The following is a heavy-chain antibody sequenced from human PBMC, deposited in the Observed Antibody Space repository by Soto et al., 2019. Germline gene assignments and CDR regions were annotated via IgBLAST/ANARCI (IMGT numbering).Heavy chain of an antibody. CDR2: IYYSGST. V-gene: IGHV4-39*01. CDR1: GGSISSSSYY. CDR3: ARRESSSYDFDY. Sequence: PSEALSLTCTVSGGSISSSSYYWGWIRQPPGKGLEWIGSIYYSGSTYYNPSLKSRVTISVDTSKNQFSLKLSSVTAADTAVYYCARRESSSYDFDYWGQGTLVTVSS. D-gene: IGHD2-15*01. J-gene: IGHJ4*02.